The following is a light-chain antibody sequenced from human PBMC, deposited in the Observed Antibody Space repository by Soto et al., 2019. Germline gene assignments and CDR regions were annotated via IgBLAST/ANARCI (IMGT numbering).Light chain of an antibody. CDR2: NEI. J-gene: IGLJ2*01. V-gene: IGLV3-21*03. CDR3: HVWDSDGDHPL. CDR1: NIGSKS. Sequence: SYELTQPPSVSVAPGKTARVTCMGINIGSKSVHWYQQKSGQAPVLVINNEIDRPSGIPERFSGSNSGNTATLTISRVDAGDEADYYCHVWDSDGDHPLFGGGTKLTVL.